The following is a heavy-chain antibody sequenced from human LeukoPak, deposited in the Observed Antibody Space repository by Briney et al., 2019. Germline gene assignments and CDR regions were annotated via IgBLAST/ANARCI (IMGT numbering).Heavy chain of an antibody. CDR2: ISPGGDSS. J-gene: IGHJ2*01. V-gene: IGHV1-46*01. D-gene: IGHD1-26*01. Sequence: ASVKVSYKASGYTFTGYYMHWVRQAPGQGLEWMGIISPGGDSSSYAQKFQGRVTMTRDTSTSTLYMEMSSLRSEDTAVYYCVRAWDQDFALWGRGTPVTVSS. CDR1: GYTFTGYY. CDR3: VRAWDQDFAL.